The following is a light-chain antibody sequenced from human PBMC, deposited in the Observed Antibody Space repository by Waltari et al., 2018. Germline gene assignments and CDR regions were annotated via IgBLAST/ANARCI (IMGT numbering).Light chain of an antibody. CDR1: NIGTKG. J-gene: IGLJ1*01. CDR2: NDA. V-gene: IGLV3-21*02. CDR3: HVWDSSSDHV. Sequence: SYELTQPPSVSVAPGQTAPITCGGKNIGTKGVHWYQQKPGQAPVLVVYNDADRPSGIPERFSGSNSGNTATLTITGVEAGDEADYYCHVWDSSSDHVFGSGTKVAVL.